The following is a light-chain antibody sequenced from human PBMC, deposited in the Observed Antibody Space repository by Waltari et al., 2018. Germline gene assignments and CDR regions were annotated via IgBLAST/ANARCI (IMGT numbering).Light chain of an antibody. CDR2: AAS. J-gene: IGKJ5*01. Sequence: DIQMTQSPSSLSASVGDRVTITCRASQSISNYLNWCQQKPGKAPKLLIFAASSLQSGVPSRFSGSGSVTEFTLTISSLQPEDFATYYCQQSYSTPITFGQGTRLEIK. CDR3: QQSYSTPIT. V-gene: IGKV1-39*01. CDR1: QSISNY.